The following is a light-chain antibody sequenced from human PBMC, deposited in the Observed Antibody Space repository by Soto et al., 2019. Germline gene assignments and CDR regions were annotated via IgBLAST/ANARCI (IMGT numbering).Light chain of an antibody. CDR2: EVS. J-gene: IGLJ2*01. V-gene: IGLV2-14*01. CDR3: TSYTRRSTVV. Sequence: QSALTQPASVSGSPGQSITISCTGSSSDFGIYNYVSWYQQHPGKAPKLMIYEVSNRPSGVSPRFSGSKSGNTASLTISGLQPEDEADYYCTSYTRRSTVVLGGGTKVTVL. CDR1: SSDFGIYNY.